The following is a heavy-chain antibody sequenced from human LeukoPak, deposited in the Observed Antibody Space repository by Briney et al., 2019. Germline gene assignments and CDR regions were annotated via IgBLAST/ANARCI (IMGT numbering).Heavy chain of an antibody. Sequence: PSETLSLTCTVSGGSISSYYWSWIRQPAGKGLEWIGRIYTSGSTNYNPSLKSRVTMSVDTSKNQFSLKLSSVTAADTAVYYCARERKGRWFGELFKAGTTYYFDYWGQGTLVTVSS. CDR1: GGSISSYY. CDR3: ARERKGRWFGELFKAGTTYYFDY. V-gene: IGHV4-4*07. D-gene: IGHD3-10*01. CDR2: IYTSGST. J-gene: IGHJ4*02.